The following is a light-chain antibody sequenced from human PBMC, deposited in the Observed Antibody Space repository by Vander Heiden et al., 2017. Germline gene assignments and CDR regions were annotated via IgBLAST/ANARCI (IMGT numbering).Light chain of an antibody. J-gene: IGKJ1*01. CDR1: QSVLYSSNNKNY. V-gene: IGKV4-1*01. Sequence: DIVMTQPPASLAVSLGERATINCKSSQSVLYSSNNKNYLAWYQQKPGQPPKLLIYWASTRESGVPDRFSGSGSGTDFTLTISSLQAEDVAVYYCQQYYSTPWTFGQGTKVEIK. CDR2: WAS. CDR3: QQYYSTPWT.